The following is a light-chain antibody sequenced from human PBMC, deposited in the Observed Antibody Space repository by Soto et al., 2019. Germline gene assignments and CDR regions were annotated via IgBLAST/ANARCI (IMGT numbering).Light chain of an antibody. V-gene: IGLV2-14*03. J-gene: IGLJ1*01. CDR1: SSDVGGYNY. CDR3: SSYTSSSTLSYV. CDR2: DVS. Sequence: QSVLTQPASVSGSPGQSIAISCTGTSSDVGGYNYVSWYQHHPGKAPKLMIYDVSNRPSGVSNRFSGSKSGNTASLTISGLQAEEEADFYCSSYTSSSTLSYVFGTGTKVTV.